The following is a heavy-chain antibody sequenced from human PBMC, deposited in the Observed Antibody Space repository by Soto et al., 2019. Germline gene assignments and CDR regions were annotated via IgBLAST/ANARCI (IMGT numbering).Heavy chain of an antibody. J-gene: IGHJ4*02. CDR2: ISYDGSRM. D-gene: IGHD3-10*01. V-gene: IGHV3-30*18. CDR1: GFPFSSDA. CDR3: AKGLLRGVVIRAFDF. Sequence: PGGSLRLSCATSGFPFSSDAMHWVRQAPGKGLEWMALISYDGSRMSYADSVKGRFNISRDKSTSTLYLQMSSLRIEDTAVYFCAKGLLRGVVIRAFDFWGQGSLVTVSS.